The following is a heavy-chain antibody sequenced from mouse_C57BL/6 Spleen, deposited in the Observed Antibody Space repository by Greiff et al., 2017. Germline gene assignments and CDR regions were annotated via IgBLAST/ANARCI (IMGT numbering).Heavy chain of an antibody. J-gene: IGHJ3*01. CDR2: ISSGSSTI. CDR3: ARQIYYGNYWGFAY. V-gene: IGHV5-17*01. Sequence: EVHLVESGGGLVKPGGSLTLSCAASGFTFSDYGMHWVRQAPEKGLEWVAYISSGSSTIYYADTVKGRFTISRDNAKNTLFLQMTSLRSEATAMYYCARQIYYGNYWGFAYWGQGTLVTVSA. D-gene: IGHD2-1*01. CDR1: GFTFSDYG.